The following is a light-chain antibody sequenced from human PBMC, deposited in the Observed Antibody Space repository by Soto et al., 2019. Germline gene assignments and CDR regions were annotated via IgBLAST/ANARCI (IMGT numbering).Light chain of an antibody. CDR1: SSDVGGYNY. CDR3: SSFTSSTTPV. V-gene: IGLV2-14*01. CDR2: DVS. J-gene: IGLJ2*01. Sequence: QSALTQPASVSGSPGQSITISCTGTSSDVGGYNYVSWYQQHPGKAPKLMIYDVSNRPSGASNRFSGSKSGNTASLTNSGLQAEDEADYYCSSFTSSTTPVFGGGTKLTVL.